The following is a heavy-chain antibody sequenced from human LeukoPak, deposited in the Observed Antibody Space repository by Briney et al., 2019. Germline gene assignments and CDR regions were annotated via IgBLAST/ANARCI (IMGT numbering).Heavy chain of an antibody. D-gene: IGHD1-26*01. CDR1: GYTFSSYG. V-gene: IGHV1-18*01. CDR3: ARDKREPRYAFDI. Sequence: ASVKVSCKASGYTFSSYGITWVRQAPGQGLEWMGWISAYNGYTNYAQKLQGRVTMTTDTPTSTAYMELRSLRSDDTAVYYCARDKREPRYAFDIWGQGTMVTVSS. J-gene: IGHJ3*02. CDR2: ISAYNGYT.